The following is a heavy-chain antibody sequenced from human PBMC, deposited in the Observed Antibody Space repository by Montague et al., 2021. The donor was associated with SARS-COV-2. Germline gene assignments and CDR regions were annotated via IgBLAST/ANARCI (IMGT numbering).Heavy chain of an antibody. Sequence: SETLSLTCSVSSDSISSRSYCWAWIRQSPGKGLEWIGNICYGGSAYYNPSLRSRVVMSAETSKSQFSLKLYSVTAADTSIYHCARRRDRSTVVSPAVFDLWGQGTMVIVSS. CDR1: SDSISSRSYC. CDR2: ICYGGSA. V-gene: IGHV4-39*01. D-gene: IGHD4-23*01. J-gene: IGHJ3*01. CDR3: ARRRDRSTVVSPAVFDL.